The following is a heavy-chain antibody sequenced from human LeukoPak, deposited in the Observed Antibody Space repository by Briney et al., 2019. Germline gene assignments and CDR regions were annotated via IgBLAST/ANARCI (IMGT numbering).Heavy chain of an antibody. CDR2: IWYDGSNK. CDR1: GFTFSSYG. Sequence: GGSLRLSCAASGFTFSSYGMHWVRQALGKGLEWVAVIWYDGSNKYYADSVKGRFTISRDNPKITLYMQMNSLKAEDTAVYYCAKDITMEVVVNAFDIWGQGTMVTVSS. CDR3: AKDITMEVVVNAFDI. J-gene: IGHJ3*02. V-gene: IGHV3-33*06. D-gene: IGHD3-22*01.